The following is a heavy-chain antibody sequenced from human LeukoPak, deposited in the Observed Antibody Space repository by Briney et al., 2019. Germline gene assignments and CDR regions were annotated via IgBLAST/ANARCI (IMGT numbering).Heavy chain of an antibody. D-gene: IGHD6-13*01. CDR2: FYYSGST. Sequence: SETLSLTCTVSGVSISSYYWSWIRQPPGKGLELIGYFYYSGSTNYNPSLKSRVTISVDTSKNQLSLKLSSVTAADTAVYYCARFSVAAAGTGWFDPWGQGTLVTVSA. V-gene: IGHV4-59*01. CDR1: GVSISSYY. J-gene: IGHJ5*02. CDR3: ARFSVAAAGTGWFDP.